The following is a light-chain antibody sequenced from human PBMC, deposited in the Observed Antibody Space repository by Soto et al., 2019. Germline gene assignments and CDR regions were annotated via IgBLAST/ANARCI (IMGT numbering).Light chain of an antibody. J-gene: IGKJ1*01. CDR3: QQYNNWPPLT. CDR1: QSVGGN. V-gene: IGKV3-15*01. CDR2: GAS. Sequence: EIVMTQSPATLSVSPGERATLSCRASQSVGGNLAWYLQKPGQAPRLLIYGASTRATGIPARFSGSGSGTEFTLTISSLQSEDFAVYYCQQYNNWPPLTFGQGTKVEIK.